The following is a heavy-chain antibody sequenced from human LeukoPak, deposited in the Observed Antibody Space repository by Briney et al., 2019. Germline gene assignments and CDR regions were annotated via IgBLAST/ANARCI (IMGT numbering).Heavy chain of an antibody. CDR1: GFTLTSYA. D-gene: IGHD6-13*01. Sequence: QPGGSLRLSCAASGFTLTSYAMSWVRQAPGKGLEWVSAISGSGGSTYYADSVKGRFTISRDNSKNTLYLQMNSLRAEDTAVYYCAKDIAAAGGPIDYWGQGTLVTVSS. CDR3: AKDIAAAGGPIDY. V-gene: IGHV3-23*01. J-gene: IGHJ4*02. CDR2: ISGSGGST.